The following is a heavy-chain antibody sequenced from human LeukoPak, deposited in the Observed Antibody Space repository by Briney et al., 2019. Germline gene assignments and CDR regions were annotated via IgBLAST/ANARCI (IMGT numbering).Heavy chain of an antibody. CDR1: GGSISSYY. D-gene: IGHD2-15*01. Sequence: PSKTLSLTCTVSGGSISSYYWSWIRQPPGKGLEWIGYIYYSGSTNYNPSLKSRVTISVDTSKNQFSLKLSSVTAADTAVYYCARDYCSGGSCYWDYWGQGTLVTVSS. V-gene: IGHV4-59*01. J-gene: IGHJ4*02. CDR2: IYYSGST. CDR3: ARDYCSGGSCYWDY.